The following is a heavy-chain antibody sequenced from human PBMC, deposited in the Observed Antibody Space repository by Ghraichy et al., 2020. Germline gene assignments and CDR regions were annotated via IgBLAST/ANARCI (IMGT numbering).Heavy chain of an antibody. CDR1: GGSISSGGYY. CDR2: IHHSGST. D-gene: IGHD6-19*01. J-gene: IGHJ6*03. V-gene: IGHV4-39*07. CDR3: ARGVSGSGWYPYYYMDV. Sequence: SETLSLTCTVSGGSISSGGYYWTWIRQPPGRGLEYIGEIHHSGSTNYNPSLKSRVTISVDTSKNQFSLRLSSVTAADTAVYYCARGVSGSGWYPYYYMDVWDKGTTVTVS.